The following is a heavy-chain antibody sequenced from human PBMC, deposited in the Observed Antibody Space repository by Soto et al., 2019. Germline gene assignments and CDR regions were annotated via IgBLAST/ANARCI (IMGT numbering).Heavy chain of an antibody. CDR3: AGEQSGADNF. J-gene: IGHJ3*01. V-gene: IGHV4-4*07. CDR2: ISATGTT. D-gene: IGHD7-27*01. CDR1: GDSMSSYY. Sequence: QLQLQESGPGLVEPSETLSLTCSVSGDSMSSYYWSWIRQSAEKGLEWIGRISATGTTSYIPSLKSRITLSVDTSKNQFSLNLKFVTAADTAVYFCAGEQSGADNFWGQGTLVTVS.